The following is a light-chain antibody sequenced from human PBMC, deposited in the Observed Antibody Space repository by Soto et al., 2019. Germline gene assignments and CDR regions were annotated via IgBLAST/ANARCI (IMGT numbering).Light chain of an antibody. J-gene: IGLJ3*02. Sequence: QAVVTQEPSLTVSPGGTVTLTCGSSTGAVTSGHYHYWFQQKPGQAPRTLIYDTNNKHSWTPARFSGSLLGGKAALTLSGAQPEDEADYYCLLSYSGPWVFGGGTKLTVL. CDR3: LLSYSGPWV. CDR1: TGAVTSGHY. V-gene: IGLV7-46*01. CDR2: DTN.